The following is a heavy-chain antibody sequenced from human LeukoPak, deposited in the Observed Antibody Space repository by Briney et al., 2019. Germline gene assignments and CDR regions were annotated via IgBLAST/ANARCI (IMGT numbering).Heavy chain of an antibody. CDR3: ASYYYDSSGYSGDY. J-gene: IGHJ4*02. D-gene: IGHD3-22*01. V-gene: IGHV3-21*01. Sequence: GGSLRLSCAASGFTFGSYSMNWVRQAPGKGLEWVSSISSSSSDIYYADSVKGRFTISRDNAKNSLYLQMNSLRAEDTAVYYCASYYYDSSGYSGDYWGQGTLVTVSS. CDR2: ISSSSSDI. CDR1: GFTFGSYS.